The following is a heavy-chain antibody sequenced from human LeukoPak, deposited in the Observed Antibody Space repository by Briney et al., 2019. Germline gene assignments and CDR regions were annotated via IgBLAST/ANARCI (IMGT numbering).Heavy chain of an antibody. CDR2: INQRGST. D-gene: IGHD3-3*01. V-gene: IGHV4-34*01. CDR3: ARGGRKLPIGRRFKAGNWFDP. J-gene: IGHJ5*02. Sequence: PLETPSLTCAVYGGAFSDYYWGWIRQPPRKGLEWVGGINQRGSTDYNPSLESRITISVDTSKNQFSLKLSSVTAADTAIYYCARGGRKLPIGRRFKAGNWFDPWGQGTLVTVSS. CDR1: GGAFSDYY.